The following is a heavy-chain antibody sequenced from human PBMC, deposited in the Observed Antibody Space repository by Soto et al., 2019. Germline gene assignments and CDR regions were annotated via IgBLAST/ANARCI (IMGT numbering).Heavy chain of an antibody. V-gene: IGHV1-69*12. CDR3: ARMVRGVIKRGYFDY. CDR2: IIPIFGTA. Sequence: QVQLVQSGAEVTKPGSSVKVSCKASGGTFSSYAISWVRQAPGQGLEWMGGIIPIFGTANYAQKLQGRVTINADESTSTAYMELSSLRSEDTAVYYCARMVRGVIKRGYFDYWGQGTLVTVSS. J-gene: IGHJ4*02. D-gene: IGHD3-10*01. CDR1: GGTFSSYA.